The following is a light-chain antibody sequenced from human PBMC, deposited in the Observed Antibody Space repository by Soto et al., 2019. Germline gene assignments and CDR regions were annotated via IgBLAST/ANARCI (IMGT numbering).Light chain of an antibody. CDR2: GAT. Sequence: RVMTQSPDTLSVSPGERATLSWRVSETVRSNLAWYQQKPGQAPRRLIHGATTRATGIPARFSGSSSGTDSTLPISSLQSEDAPVYYCQQYNNWPRRFGQET. CDR3: QQYNNWPRR. J-gene: IGKJ1*01. V-gene: IGKV3-15*01. CDR1: ETVRSN.